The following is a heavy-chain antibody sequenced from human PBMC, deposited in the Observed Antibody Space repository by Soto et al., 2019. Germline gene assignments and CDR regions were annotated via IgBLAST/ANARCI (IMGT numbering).Heavy chain of an antibody. CDR2: IYFSGST. J-gene: IGHJ3*02. CDR3: ARQEDIVVVGAAPWASLGTAFDI. D-gene: IGHD2-15*01. CDR1: GGSISSSSYY. V-gene: IGHV4-39*01. Sequence: QLQLQESGPGLVKPSETLSLTCTVSGGSISSSSYYWGWIRQPPGKGLEWIGSIYFSGSTYYKSSHKSRVTISADTSKNQFSLKLRSVTAADTAVYYCARQEDIVVVGAAPWASLGTAFDIWGQGTMVTVSS.